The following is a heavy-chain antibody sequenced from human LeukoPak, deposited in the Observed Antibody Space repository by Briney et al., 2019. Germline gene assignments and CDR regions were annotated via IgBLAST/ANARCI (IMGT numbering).Heavy chain of an antibody. CDR1: GGSISSSSYY. D-gene: IGHD5-12*01. CDR3: ARDRSGYSYYYYYYMDV. V-gene: IGHV4-39*07. J-gene: IGHJ6*03. CDR2: IYYSGST. Sequence: SETLSLTCTVSGGSISSSSYYWGWIRQPPGKGLEWIGSIYYSGSTYYNPSLKSRVTISVDTSKNQFSLKLSSVTAADTAVYYCARDRSGYSYYYYYYMDVWGKGTTVIVSS.